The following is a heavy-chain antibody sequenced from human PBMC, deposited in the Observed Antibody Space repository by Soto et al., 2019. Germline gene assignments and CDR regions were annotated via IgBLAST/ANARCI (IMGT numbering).Heavy chain of an antibody. D-gene: IGHD3-10*01. CDR2: ISYSGSA. CDR1: SGSISRGPYY. CDR3: ARGSMVRGVTPLDL. J-gene: IGHJ3*01. V-gene: IGHV4-31*03. Sequence: QVQLQESGPGLVKPSQTLSLTCNVSSGSISRGPYYWSWIRQHPGGGLEWVGYISYSGSAYYNPSPESRVTMSIDTSKSHFSLKLISVTAADTAVYYCARGSMVRGVTPLDLWGNVTLVTVS.